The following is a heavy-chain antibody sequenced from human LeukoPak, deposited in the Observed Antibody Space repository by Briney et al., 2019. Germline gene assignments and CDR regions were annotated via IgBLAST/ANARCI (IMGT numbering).Heavy chain of an antibody. CDR1: GGSFSGYY. Sequence: SETLSLTCAVYGGSFSGYYWSWIRQPPGKGLEWIGEINHSGSTNYNPSLKSRVTISVDTSKNQFSLKLSSVTAADTAVYYCARVKKGGSPPSLGFDPWGQGTLVTVSS. J-gene: IGHJ5*02. CDR2: INHSGST. D-gene: IGHD1-1*01. CDR3: ARVKKGGSPPSLGFDP. V-gene: IGHV4-34*01.